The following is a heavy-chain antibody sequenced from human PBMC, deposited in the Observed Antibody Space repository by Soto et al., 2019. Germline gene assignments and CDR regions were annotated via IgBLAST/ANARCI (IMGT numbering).Heavy chain of an antibody. CDR2: IYYSGST. D-gene: IGHD6-6*01. Sequence: QVQLQESGPGLVKPSETLSLSCTVSGGSISSYYWSWIRQPPGKGLEWIGYIYYSGSTNYNPSLTSRVTISVDTSRNQFSLKLSSVTAADTAVYYCARVGGVAARTFDYWGQGTLVTVSS. CDR3: ARVGGVAARTFDY. CDR1: GGSISSYY. J-gene: IGHJ4*02. V-gene: IGHV4-59*01.